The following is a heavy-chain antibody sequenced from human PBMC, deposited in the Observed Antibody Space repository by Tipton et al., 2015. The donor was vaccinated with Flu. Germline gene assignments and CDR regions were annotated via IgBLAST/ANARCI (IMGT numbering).Heavy chain of an antibody. V-gene: IGHV4-61*01. D-gene: IGHD3-16*02. CDR1: GGSISSGSYY. J-gene: IGHJ4*02. Sequence: TLSLTCTVSGGSISSGSYYWSWIRQPPGKGLEWIGYIYYSGSTNYNPSLKSRVTISVDTSKNQFSLKLSSVTAADTAVYYCAREDYVWGSYRFDYWGQGTLVTVPS. CDR3: AREDYVWGSYRFDY. CDR2: IYYSGST.